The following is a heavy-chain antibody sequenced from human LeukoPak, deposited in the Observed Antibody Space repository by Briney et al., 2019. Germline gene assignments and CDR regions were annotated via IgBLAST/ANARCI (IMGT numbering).Heavy chain of an antibody. CDR2: ISGSGGSR. Sequence: PGGSLRLSCAASGFTFSTYDMNWVRQAPGKGLEWVSAISGSGGSRYYADSVKGRFTISRDNSKNTVYLQMNSLRAEDTAVFYCAKDYYGSGSYSRSDSFDIWGQGTMVTVSS. CDR1: GFTFSTYD. D-gene: IGHD3-10*01. V-gene: IGHV3-23*01. CDR3: AKDYYGSGSYSRSDSFDI. J-gene: IGHJ3*02.